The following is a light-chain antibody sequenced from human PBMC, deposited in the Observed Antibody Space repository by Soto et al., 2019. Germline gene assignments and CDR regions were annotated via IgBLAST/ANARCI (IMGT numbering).Light chain of an antibody. CDR1: QSISDT. J-gene: IGKJ5*01. V-gene: IGKV3-15*01. CDR2: GAS. CDR3: QQYENSPIT. Sequence: EIVMTQSPATLSVSPGGRATLSCRASQSISDTLAWYQQRPGQAPRLLIHGASTRAPGFPARFSGSGSGTDFTLTINRLEPEDFAVYYCQQYENSPITFGQGTRLEIK.